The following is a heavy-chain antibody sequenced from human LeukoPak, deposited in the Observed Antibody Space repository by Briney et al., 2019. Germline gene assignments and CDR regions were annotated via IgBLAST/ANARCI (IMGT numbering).Heavy chain of an antibody. CDR3: ARVEAYCGGDCYRAFDY. CDR2: IYPGDSDT. CDR1: GYSFTSYW. V-gene: IGHV5-51*01. J-gene: IGHJ4*02. D-gene: IGHD2-21*02. Sequence: GESLQISCKGSGYSFTSYWIGWVRPMPGKGLEWMGIIYPGDSDTRYSPSFQGQVTISADKSISTAYLQWSSLKASDTAMYYCARVEAYCGGDCYRAFDYWGQGTPVTVSS.